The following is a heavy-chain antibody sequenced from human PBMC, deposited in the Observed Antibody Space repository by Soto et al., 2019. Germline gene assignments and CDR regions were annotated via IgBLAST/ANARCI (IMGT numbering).Heavy chain of an antibody. CDR3: TRDDSGLGIDY. J-gene: IGHJ4*02. V-gene: IGHV3-74*01. CDR2: IPSDGRDV. Sequence: GGSLRLSCEASGFNFRDFWMHWVRQPPGKGPEWVSNIPSDGRDVSYADSVRGRFTISRDDARNTLYLQMSDLRVEDMAIYYCTRDDSGLGIDYWGQGTQVTVSS. CDR1: GFNFRDFW. D-gene: IGHD1-26*01.